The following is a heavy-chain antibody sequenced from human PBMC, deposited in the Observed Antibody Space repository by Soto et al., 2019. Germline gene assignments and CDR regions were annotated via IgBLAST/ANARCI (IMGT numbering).Heavy chain of an antibody. D-gene: IGHD3-9*01. V-gene: IGHV2-5*01. CDR2: IYWNDDK. CDR1: GFSLSTTGVG. CDR3: AHIPSVLRYFDWLPYFDY. Sequence: QITLKESGPPLVKPTQTLTLTCTFSGFSLSTTGVGVGWIRQPPGKALEWLALIYWNDDKRYSPSLKSRLTITKDTSKNQVVLTMANMDPVDTATYYCAHIPSVLRYFDWLPYFDYWGQGTLVTVSS. J-gene: IGHJ4*02.